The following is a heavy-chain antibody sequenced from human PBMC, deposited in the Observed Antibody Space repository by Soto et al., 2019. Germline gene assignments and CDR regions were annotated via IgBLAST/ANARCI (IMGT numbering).Heavy chain of an antibody. CDR2: IYYSGST. J-gene: IGHJ3*02. CDR3: ARVYYGGNSAAFDI. Sequence: SETLSLTCTVSGGSISSGGYYWSWIRQHPGKGLEWIGYIYYSGSTYYNPSLKSRVTISVDTSKNQFSLKLSSVTAADTAVYYCARVYYGGNSAAFDIWGQGTMVTVSS. D-gene: IGHD4-17*01. V-gene: IGHV4-31*03. CDR1: GGSISSGGYY.